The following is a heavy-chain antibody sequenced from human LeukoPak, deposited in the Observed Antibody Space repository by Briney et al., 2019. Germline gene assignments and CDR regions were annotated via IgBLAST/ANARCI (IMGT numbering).Heavy chain of an antibody. J-gene: IGHJ4*02. D-gene: IGHD3-10*01. CDR3: ARDLTMVRVNRPGLFGY. Sequence: ASVKVSCKASGYTFTSYDINWVRQATGQGLEWMGWMNPNSGNTGYAQKLQGRVTMTTDTSTSTAYMELRSLRSDDTAVYYCARDLTMVRVNRPGLFGYWGQGTLVTVSS. CDR1: GYTFTSYD. V-gene: IGHV1-8*02. CDR2: MNPNSGNT.